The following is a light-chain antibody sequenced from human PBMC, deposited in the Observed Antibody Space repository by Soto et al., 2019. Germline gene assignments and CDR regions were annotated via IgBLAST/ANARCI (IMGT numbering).Light chain of an antibody. Sequence: EIVLTQSPATLSLSPGERATLSWRASQSVSSYLAWYQQKPGQAPRLLIYDASNRATGIPARFSGSGSGTDFTLTISSLEPEDFAVYYCQQRSNWPPEFTFGPGTKVDIK. CDR2: DAS. V-gene: IGKV3-11*01. J-gene: IGKJ3*01. CDR1: QSVSSY. CDR3: QQRSNWPPEFT.